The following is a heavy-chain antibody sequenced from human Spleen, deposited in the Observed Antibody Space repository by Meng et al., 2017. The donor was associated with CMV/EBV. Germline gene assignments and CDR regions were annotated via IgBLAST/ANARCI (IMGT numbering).Heavy chain of an antibody. Sequence: LACAASGFTFSASAMQWVRQAPGKGLEWVGRIRSKPNGYATAYAASVKGRFTISRDDSKNTAYLQINNLKTEDTAVYYCSRPEPADYWGQGTLVTVSS. CDR2: IRSKPNGYAT. D-gene: IGHD1-26*01. CDR1: GFTFSASA. CDR3: SRPEPADY. J-gene: IGHJ4*02. V-gene: IGHV3-73*01.